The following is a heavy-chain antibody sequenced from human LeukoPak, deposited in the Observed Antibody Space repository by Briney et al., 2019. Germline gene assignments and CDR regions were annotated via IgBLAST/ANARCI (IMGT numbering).Heavy chain of an antibody. V-gene: IGHV4-31*03. D-gene: IGHD3-3*01. CDR1: GGSISSGGYY. Sequence: PSQTLSLTCTVSGGSISSGGYYWSWIRQHPGKGLEWIGYIYYSGSTYYNPSLKSRVTISVDTSKNQFSLKLSSVTAADTAVYYCARGPLLEWSTIDYWGQGTLVTVSS. J-gene: IGHJ4*02. CDR2: IYYSGST. CDR3: ARGPLLEWSTIDY.